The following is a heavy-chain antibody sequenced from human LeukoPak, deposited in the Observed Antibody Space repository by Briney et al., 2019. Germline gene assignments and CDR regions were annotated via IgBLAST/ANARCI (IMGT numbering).Heavy chain of an antibody. V-gene: IGHV3-7*01. J-gene: IGHJ6*02. Sequence: GGSLRLSCAASGFTFSSYWMSWVRQAPGKGLEWVANIKQDGSEKYYVDSVKGRFTISRDNAKNSLYLQMNSLRAEDTAVYYCARAKAGYGFGMDVWGQGTTVTVSS. D-gene: IGHD5-18*01. CDR2: IKQDGSEK. CDR1: GFTFSSYW. CDR3: ARAKAGYGFGMDV.